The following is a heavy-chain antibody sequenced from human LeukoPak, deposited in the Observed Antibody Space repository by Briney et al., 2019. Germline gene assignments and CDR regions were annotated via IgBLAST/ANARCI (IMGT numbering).Heavy chain of an antibody. CDR2: INHSGST. V-gene: IGHV4-61*01. J-gene: IGHJ4*02. D-gene: IGHD5-24*01. CDR3: ARGPAPSVFGYNDYYFDY. Sequence: PSETLSLTCAVANESVSRGSYSWSWIRQPPGKGLEWIGEINHSGSTNYNPSLKSRVTISVDTSKNQFSLKLSSVTAADTAVYYCARGPAPSVFGYNDYYFDYWGQGTLVTVSS. CDR1: NESVSRGSYS.